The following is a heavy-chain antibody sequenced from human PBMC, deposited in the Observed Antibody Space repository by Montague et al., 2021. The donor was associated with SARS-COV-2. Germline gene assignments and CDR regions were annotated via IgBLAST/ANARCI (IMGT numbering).Heavy chain of an antibody. V-gene: IGHV4-39*02. Sequence: SETLSLTCTVSGGSISSSNYYWDWISQPPGKGLEWIGSIYDSGSTYYNPSLKSRVTISVGTSKNHFSLKLSSVTAADTAVYYCARRGRKLLPVATTVGGFDIWGQGTMVTVSS. J-gene: IGHJ3*02. CDR2: IYDSGST. D-gene: IGHD5-12*01. CDR3: ARRGRKLLPVATTVGGFDI. CDR1: GGSISSSNYY.